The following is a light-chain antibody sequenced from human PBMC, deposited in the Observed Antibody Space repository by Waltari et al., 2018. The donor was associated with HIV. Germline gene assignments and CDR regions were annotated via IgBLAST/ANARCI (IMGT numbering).Light chain of an antibody. V-gene: IGLV3-25*03. CDR2: KDS. J-gene: IGLJ3*02. CDR1: ALPKKY. Sequence: SYELTQPAAVSVSPGQTARITCSGAALPKKYAHWYQQKPGQAPVLLIYKDSERPTGIPERFSGSSSGTTVTLTISAVQAEDEGEYYCQSTDTRGTIPWVFGGGTKLTVL. CDR3: QSTDTRGTIPWV.